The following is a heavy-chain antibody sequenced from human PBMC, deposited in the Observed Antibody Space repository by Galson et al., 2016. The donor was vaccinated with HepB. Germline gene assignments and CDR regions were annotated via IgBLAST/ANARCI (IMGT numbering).Heavy chain of an antibody. D-gene: IGHD3-22*01. J-gene: IGHJ5*02. CDR1: GFTSSHYS. V-gene: IGHV3-48*02. CDR2: IRGTSPTI. CDR3: ARVAYITMMVVVVDP. Sequence: SLRLSCAASGFTSSHYSMIWVRQAPGKGLEWISYIRGTSPTIYYAVSVRGRFTVSRDNAKNSLSLQMNSLRDEDTAVYYCARVAYITMMVVVVDPWGQGTLVTVSS.